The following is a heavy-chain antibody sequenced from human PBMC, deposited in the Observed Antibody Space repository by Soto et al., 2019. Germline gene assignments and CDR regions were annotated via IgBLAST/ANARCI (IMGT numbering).Heavy chain of an antibody. D-gene: IGHD3-16*01. V-gene: IGHV3-23*01. CDR1: GFTFSTYA. J-gene: IGHJ2*01. CDR2: ISGSAGKT. CDR3: AKEPRSNGYFDL. Sequence: PGGSLRLSCAASGFTFSTYAMSWVRQAPGKGLEWVSAISGSAGKTYYADSVKGRFTISRDNSKNTLYLQMNSLRADDTGVYYCAKEPRSNGYFDLWGRGTLVTVSS.